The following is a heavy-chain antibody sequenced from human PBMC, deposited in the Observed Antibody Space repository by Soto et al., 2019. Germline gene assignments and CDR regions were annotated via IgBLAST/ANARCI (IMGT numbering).Heavy chain of an antibody. CDR1: GFTFSSYS. Sequence: GGSLRLSCAASGFTFSSYSMNWVRQAPGKGLEWVSYISSSSSTIYYADSVKGRFTISRDNAKNSLYLQMNSLRAEDTAVYYCARESRSSYMYYYYYYMDVWGKGTTVTVSS. D-gene: IGHD6-6*01. CDR2: ISSSSSTI. V-gene: IGHV3-48*01. J-gene: IGHJ6*03. CDR3: ARESRSSYMYYYYYYMDV.